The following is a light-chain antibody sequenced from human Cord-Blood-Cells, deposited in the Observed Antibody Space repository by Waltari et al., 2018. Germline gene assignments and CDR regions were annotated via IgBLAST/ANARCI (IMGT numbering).Light chain of an antibody. J-gene: IGKJ5*01. CDR1: QSISSY. Sequence: DIQMTQSPSSLSASVGDRVTITCRASQSISSYLNWYQQKPGKAPKLLIYAASSLQSGVPSRFSGSGSGTDFTLTISSLQPEDCATYYCQQSYSTPITFGQGTRLEIK. CDR2: AAS. V-gene: IGKV1-39*01. CDR3: QQSYSTPIT.